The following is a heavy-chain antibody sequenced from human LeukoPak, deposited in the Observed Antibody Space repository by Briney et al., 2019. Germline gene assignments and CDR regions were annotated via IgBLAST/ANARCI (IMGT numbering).Heavy chain of an antibody. J-gene: IGHJ6*03. CDR1: GGSISSNNW. V-gene: IGHV4-4*02. CDR3: ARANDYGDPLPRYMDV. CDR2: IYASGST. Sequence: SETLSLTCAVSGGSISSNNWWSWVRQPPGKGLEWIGEIYASGSTNYKPSLKSRVTISVDKSKNQFSLKLSSVTAADTAVYYCARANDYGDPLPRYMDVWGKGTTVTVPS. D-gene: IGHD4-17*01.